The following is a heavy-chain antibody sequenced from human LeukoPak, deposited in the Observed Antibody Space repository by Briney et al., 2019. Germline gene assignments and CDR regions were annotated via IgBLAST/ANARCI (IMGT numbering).Heavy chain of an antibody. Sequence: GESPKICCMGTGSRSTSYSIGWGRQMPGEGVGWVGIISPGDSDTRYSPSFQGQVTISAPKSIRTSYLQWSSLKASDTGMYYCARRHRGYCSSTSCYTEYYYDSSGYSPAAFDIWGQGTMVTVSS. V-gene: IGHV5-51*01. CDR2: ISPGDSDT. J-gene: IGHJ3*02. CDR3: ARRHRGYCSSTSCYTEYYYDSSGYSPAAFDI. CDR1: GSRSTSYS. D-gene: IGHD2-2*02.